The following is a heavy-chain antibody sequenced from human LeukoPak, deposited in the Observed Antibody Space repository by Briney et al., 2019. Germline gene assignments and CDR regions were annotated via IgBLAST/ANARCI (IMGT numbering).Heavy chain of an antibody. V-gene: IGHV3-23*01. D-gene: IGHD1-1*01. J-gene: IGHJ6*02. CDR2: ISGSGGST. CDR1: GFTFSSYA. Sequence: PGGSLRLSCAASGFTFSSYAMSWVRQAPEKGLEWVSAISGSGGSTYYADSVKGRFTISRDNSKNTLYLQMKSLRAEDTAVYYCAKVPQLYHYYGMDVWGQGTTVTVSS. CDR3: AKVPQLYHYYGMDV.